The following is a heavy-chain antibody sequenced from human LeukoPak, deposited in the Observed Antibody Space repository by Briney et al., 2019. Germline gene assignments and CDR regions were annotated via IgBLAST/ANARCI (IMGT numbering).Heavy chain of an antibody. J-gene: IGHJ3*02. Sequence: GGSLRLSCAASGFSFRSYSMNWVRQAPGKGLEWVSFISSSSTYIYYADSMKGRFTISRDNAKNSLFLQMNSLRGEDTAVYYCARIPYSSSLTDAFDIWGRGTMVTVYS. V-gene: IGHV3-21*01. CDR3: ARIPYSSSLTDAFDI. D-gene: IGHD6-6*01. CDR1: GFSFRSYS. CDR2: ISSSSTYI.